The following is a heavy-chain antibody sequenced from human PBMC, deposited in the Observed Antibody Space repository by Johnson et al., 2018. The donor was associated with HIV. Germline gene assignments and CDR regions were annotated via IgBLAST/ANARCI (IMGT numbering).Heavy chain of an antibody. Sequence: QVQLVESGGGVVQPGRSLRLSCAASGFTLSSYAMHWVRQAPGKGLEWVAVISYDGSNKYYADSVKGRFTISRDNSKNTLYLQMNSLRAEDTAVYYCAGVAVLWLRDTNAFDIWGQGTMVTVSS. CDR2: ISYDGSNK. D-gene: IGHD3-10*01. CDR1: GFTLSSYA. V-gene: IGHV3-30*04. J-gene: IGHJ3*02. CDR3: AGVAVLWLRDTNAFDI.